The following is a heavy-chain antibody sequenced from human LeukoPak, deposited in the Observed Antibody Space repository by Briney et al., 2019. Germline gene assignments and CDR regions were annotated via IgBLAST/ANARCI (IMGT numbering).Heavy chain of an antibody. CDR2: FDPEDGET. CDR1: GYTLTELS. V-gene: IGHV1-24*01. Sequence: ASVKVSCKVSGYTLTELSMHWVRQAPGKGLEWMGGFDPEDGETIYAQKFQGRVTMTEDTSTDTAYMELSSLRSEDTAVYYCATDLPSEIVVVPAALTVTHDRGLGYWGQGTLVTVSS. J-gene: IGHJ4*02. D-gene: IGHD2-2*01. CDR3: ATDLPSEIVVVPAALTVTHDRGLGY.